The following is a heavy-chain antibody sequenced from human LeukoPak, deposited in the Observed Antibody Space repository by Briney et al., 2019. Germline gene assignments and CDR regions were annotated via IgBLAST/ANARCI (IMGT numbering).Heavy chain of an antibody. D-gene: IGHD3-10*01. V-gene: IGHV4-59*01. CDR3: ARSYYGSGSYSVLLDY. Sequence: SETLSLTCTVSGGSISSYYWSWIRQPPGKGLEWIGYIYYSGSTNYNPPLKSRVTISVDTSKNQLSLKLNSVTAADTAVYYCARSYYGSGSYSVLLDYWGQGTLVTVSS. J-gene: IGHJ4*02. CDR2: IYYSGST. CDR1: GGSISSYY.